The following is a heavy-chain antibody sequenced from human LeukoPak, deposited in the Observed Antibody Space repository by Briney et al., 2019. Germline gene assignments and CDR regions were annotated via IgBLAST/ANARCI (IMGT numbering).Heavy chain of an antibody. V-gene: IGHV3-23*01. CDR3: AKYMDAAMFDAFDI. D-gene: IGHD5-18*01. CDR1: RSAFSSYA. Sequence: GGSLRLSCPANRSAFSSYAMSWVRQAPGKGLEWVSAISGSGGSTYYADSVKGPFTISRDNSKNTLYLQMNSLRADDTAVYYCAKYMDAAMFDAFDIWGQGTMVTVSS. CDR2: ISGSGGST. J-gene: IGHJ3*02.